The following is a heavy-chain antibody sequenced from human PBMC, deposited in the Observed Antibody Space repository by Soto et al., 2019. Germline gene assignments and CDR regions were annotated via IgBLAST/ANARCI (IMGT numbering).Heavy chain of an antibody. Sequence: QVQLVQSGAEVKKPGSSVKVSCRASGGTFNTDSICWVRQAPGQGLEWMGRITPIFGLTLYAQKFQGRVTIVADESTSTVYLELSSLRSEDPAVYYCAGETGTNANWFDPWGQGTLVTVSS. CDR1: GGTFNTDS. J-gene: IGHJ5*02. V-gene: IGHV1-69*18. D-gene: IGHD1-7*01. CDR2: ITPIFGLT. CDR3: AGETGTNANWFDP.